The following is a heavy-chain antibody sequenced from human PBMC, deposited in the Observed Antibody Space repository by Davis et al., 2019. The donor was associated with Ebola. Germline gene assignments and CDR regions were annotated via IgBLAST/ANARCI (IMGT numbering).Heavy chain of an antibody. V-gene: IGHV4-34*01. CDR1: GGSLSGYY. J-gene: IGHJ4*02. CDR2: INHSGST. Sequence: PSETLSLTCAVYGGSLSGYYWSWIRQPPGKGLEWIGEINHSGSTNYSPSLKSRVTISVDTSKNQFSLKLSSVNAADTAVYYCAVQSITLVRGINGGLDYWGQGTLVTVSS. D-gene: IGHD3-10*01. CDR3: AVQSITLVRGINGGLDY.